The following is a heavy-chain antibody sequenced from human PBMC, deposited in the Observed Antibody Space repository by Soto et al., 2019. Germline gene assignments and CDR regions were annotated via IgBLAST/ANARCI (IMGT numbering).Heavy chain of an antibody. CDR3: AHRLLVWFGGMDAFDI. J-gene: IGHJ3*02. CDR1: GFSLSTSGVG. Sequence: QITLKESGPRLVKPTQTLTLTCTFSGFSLSTSGVGVGWIRQPPGKALEWLAIIYWDDDKRYSPSLKSRLTITKDTSKNQVVLTMTNMDPMDTATYYCAHRLLVWFGGMDAFDIWGQGTMVTVSS. V-gene: IGHV2-5*02. D-gene: IGHD3-10*01. CDR2: IYWDDDK.